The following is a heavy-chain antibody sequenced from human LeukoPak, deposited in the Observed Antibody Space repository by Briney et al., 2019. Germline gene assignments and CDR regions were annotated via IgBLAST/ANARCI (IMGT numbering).Heavy chain of an antibody. CDR3: AKGVGKWESLHFFDY. D-gene: IGHD1-26*01. V-gene: IGHV3-23*01. J-gene: IGHJ4*02. CDR2: ISGSGAST. CDR1: GFTLSTNA. Sequence: GGSLRLSCLTSGFTLSTNAMSWVRQAPGKGLEWISGISGSGASTYYADSVKGRFTISRDDSRNTLYLQMDSLRGDDTAVYYCAKGVGKWESLHFFDYWGQGTLVTVSS.